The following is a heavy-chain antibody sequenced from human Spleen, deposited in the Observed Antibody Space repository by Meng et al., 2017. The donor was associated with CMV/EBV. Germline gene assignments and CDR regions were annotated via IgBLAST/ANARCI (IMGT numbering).Heavy chain of an antibody. D-gene: IGHD3-3*01. CDR1: GGSVSSSSYY. CDR2: IYYSGST. V-gene: IGHV4-61*01. CDR3: ARVGWNAFDI. J-gene: IGHJ3*02. Sequence: SETLSLTCTVSGGSVSSSSYYWSWIRQPPGKGLEWIGYIYYSGSTNYNPSLKSRVTISVDTSKNQFSLKLSSVTAADTAVYYCARVGWNAFDIWGQGTMVTVSS.